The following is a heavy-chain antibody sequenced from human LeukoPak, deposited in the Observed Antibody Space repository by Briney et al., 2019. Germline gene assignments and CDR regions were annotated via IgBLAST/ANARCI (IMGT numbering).Heavy chain of an antibody. V-gene: IGHV3-11*01. CDR2: ISGSGTTT. D-gene: IGHD5-24*01. J-gene: IGHJ4*02. CDR1: GFTFSGYY. CDR3: ARETPRRGETRDGYR. Sequence: PGGSLRLSCAASGFTFSGYYMRWVRRAPGKGREWVSYISGSGTTTFFADSVKGRFTISRDNAKNSLYLQMNSLRADDTAVYYCARETPRRGETRDGYRWGQGTVVTVSS.